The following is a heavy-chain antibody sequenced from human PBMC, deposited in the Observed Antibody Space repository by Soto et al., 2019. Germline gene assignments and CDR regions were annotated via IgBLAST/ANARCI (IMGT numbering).Heavy chain of an antibody. CDR1: GFTVSAYE. CDR3: AKDAVPGPPDYFDF. J-gene: IGHJ4*02. V-gene: IGHV3-30*04. D-gene: IGHD6-19*01. CDR2: ISSGGRHQ. Sequence: PGGSLRLSCVGSGFTVSAYEIHWVRQAPGKGLDWVAVISSGGRHQFCTDSVRGRFTISRDDSKNTVYLQMNNLTPQDAAIYYCAKDAVPGPPDYFDFGGQGTLVTVSS.